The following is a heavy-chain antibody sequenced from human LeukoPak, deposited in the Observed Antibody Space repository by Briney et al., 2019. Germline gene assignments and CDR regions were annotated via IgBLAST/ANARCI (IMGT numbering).Heavy chain of an antibody. CDR1: GESFSGYY. D-gene: IGHD3-3*01. J-gene: IGHJ3*02. Sequence: SETLSLPCAVYGESFSGYYWRWLRHPPAKALEWIGEINHSGSTSHNPSLKSRVTISLDTSKNQFSLRLSSVTAADTAVYYCARGGKELRFLEWLSPGEHVAFDIWGQGTMVTVSS. V-gene: IGHV4-34*01. CDR2: INHSGST. CDR3: ARGGKELRFLEWLSPGEHVAFDI.